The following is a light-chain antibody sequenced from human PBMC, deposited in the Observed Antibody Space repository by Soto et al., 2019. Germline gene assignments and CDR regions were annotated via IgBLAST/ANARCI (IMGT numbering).Light chain of an antibody. V-gene: IGKV3-20*01. J-gene: IGKJ4*01. CDR2: GAS. CDR1: QRVSSSY. Sequence: EIVLTQSPGTLSLSPGERATLSCRASQRVSSSYLAWYQQKPGQAPRLLIYGASSRATGIPDRFSGSGSGTDFTLNISRLEPEDFAVYYCQQYGSSPPVTFGGGTKVEIK. CDR3: QQYGSSPPVT.